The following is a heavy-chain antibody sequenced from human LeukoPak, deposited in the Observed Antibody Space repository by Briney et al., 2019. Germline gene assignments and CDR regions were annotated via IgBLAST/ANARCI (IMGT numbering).Heavy chain of an antibody. Sequence: SQTLSLTCGISGDSVSSNSAAYNWIRQSPSRGLEWLGRTYYRSKWYNNYAVSVKSRITINPDSSKNQVSLQLNSVTPGDTAMYYCAREYSRGRFDYWGQGTLVTVSS. J-gene: IGHJ4*02. D-gene: IGHD5-18*01. CDR1: GDSVSSNSAA. CDR3: AREYSRGRFDY. CDR2: TYYRSKWYN. V-gene: IGHV6-1*01.